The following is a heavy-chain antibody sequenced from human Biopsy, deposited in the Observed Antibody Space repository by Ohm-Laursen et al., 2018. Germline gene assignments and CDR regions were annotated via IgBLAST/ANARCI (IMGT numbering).Heavy chain of an antibody. CDR3: ARLGSGDYFPTFFDF. CDR2: TFYSANT. J-gene: IGHJ4*02. Sequence: SQTLSLTCPVSGVSINGGRYYWNWIRHHPGKGLEWIGNTFYSANTYYNPSLKSRVTISVDPSKNQFSLKLSSVTAADTAVYYCARLGSGDYFPTFFDFWGQGALVPVSS. CDR1: GVSINGGRYY. D-gene: IGHD5-12*01. V-gene: IGHV4-31*03.